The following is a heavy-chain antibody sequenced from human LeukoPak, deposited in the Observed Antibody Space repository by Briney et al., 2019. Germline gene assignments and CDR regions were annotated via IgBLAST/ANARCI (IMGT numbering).Heavy chain of an antibody. CDR3: ARDLSKNYYDSSGYFQGY. Sequence: ASVKVSCKASGYTFTCYGISWVRQAPGQGLEWMGWISAYNGNTNYAQKLQGRVTMTTDTSTSTAYMELRSLRSDDTAVYYCARDLSKNYYDSSGYFQGYWGQGTLVTVSS. CDR1: GYTFTCYG. V-gene: IGHV1-18*01. D-gene: IGHD3-22*01. CDR2: ISAYNGNT. J-gene: IGHJ4*02.